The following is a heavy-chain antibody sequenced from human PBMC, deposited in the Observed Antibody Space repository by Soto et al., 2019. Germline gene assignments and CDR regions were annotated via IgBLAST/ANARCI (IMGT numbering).Heavy chain of an antibody. J-gene: IGHJ5*02. CDR1: GFTFSSYG. D-gene: IGHD1-26*01. Sequence: ESGGGVVQPGRSLRLSCAASGFTFSSYGMHWVRQAPGKGLEWVAVIWYDGSNKYYADSVKGRFTISRDNSKNTLYLQMNSLRAEDTAVYYCARVGATRPGRSWFDPWGQGTLVTVSS. CDR3: ARVGATRPGRSWFDP. V-gene: IGHV3-33*01. CDR2: IWYDGSNK.